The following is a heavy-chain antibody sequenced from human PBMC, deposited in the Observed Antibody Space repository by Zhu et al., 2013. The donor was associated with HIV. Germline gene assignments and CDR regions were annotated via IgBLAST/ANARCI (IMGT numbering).Heavy chain of an antibody. Sequence: QVQLVQSGAEVKKPGASVKVSCKASGYTFTSYGISWVRQAPGQGLEWMGWISAYNGNTKYAQKLQGRVTMTTDTSTSTAHMELRSLRSDDTAVYYCARDHISPHVYYYGMDVWGQGTTVTVSS. D-gene: IGHD2-21*01. CDR1: GYTFTSYG. CDR2: ISAYNGNT. V-gene: IGHV1-18*01. J-gene: IGHJ6*02. CDR3: ARDHISPHVYYYGMDV.